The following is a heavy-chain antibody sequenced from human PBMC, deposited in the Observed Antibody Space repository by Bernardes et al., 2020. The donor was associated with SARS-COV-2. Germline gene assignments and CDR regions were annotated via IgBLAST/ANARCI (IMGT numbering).Heavy chain of an antibody. CDR1: GYTFTSYG. J-gene: IGHJ6*02. Sequence: ASVKVSCKASGYTFTSYGISWVRQAPGQGLEWMGWISAYNGNTNYAQKLQGRVTMTTDTSTSTAYMELRSLRSDDTAVYYCARCRTVGNYVCYYGMDVWGQGTTVTVSS. V-gene: IGHV1-18*01. CDR3: ARCRTVGNYVCYYGMDV. CDR2: ISAYNGNT. D-gene: IGHD1-7*01.